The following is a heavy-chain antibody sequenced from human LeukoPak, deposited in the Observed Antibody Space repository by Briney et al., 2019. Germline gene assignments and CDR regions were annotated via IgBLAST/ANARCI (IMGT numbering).Heavy chain of an antibody. CDR2: IYSSHST. J-gene: IGHJ4*02. CDR1: GFNVRNNY. Sequence: TGGSLRLSCAASGFNVRNNYMAWVRQAPGKGLEWVSVIYSSHSTYYSDSVKGRFSISRDKSETTLNLQMNSLRAEDTAVYYCARLSRNAALPHFDYWGQGTLVTVFS. D-gene: IGHD6-6*01. V-gene: IGHV3-66*04. CDR3: ARLSRNAALPHFDY.